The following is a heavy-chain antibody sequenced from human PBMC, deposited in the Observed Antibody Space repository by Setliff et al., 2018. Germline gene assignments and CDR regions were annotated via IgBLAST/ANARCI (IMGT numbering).Heavy chain of an antibody. CDR2: ISAYNGNT. CDR3: SRLVRYCTTTTCQRASGGEF. J-gene: IGHJ4*02. Sequence: ASVKVSCKASGYTFTSYGISWVRQAPGQGLEWMGWISAYNGNTNYAQKLQGRVTMTTDTSTSTAYMELRSLGTDDTAVYYCSRLVRYCTTTTCQRASGGEFWGQGTLVTVSS. CDR1: GYTFTSYG. D-gene: IGHD2-2*01. V-gene: IGHV1-18*01.